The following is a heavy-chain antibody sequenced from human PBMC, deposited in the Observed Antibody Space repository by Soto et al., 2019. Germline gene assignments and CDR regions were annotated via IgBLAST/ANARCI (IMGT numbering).Heavy chain of an antibody. CDR3: AIDLSWGSNWYYYMDV. CDR1: GFILSDCA. D-gene: IGHD7-27*01. Sequence: EVQLVESGGGLVQPGGSLRLSCATSGFILSDCAMNWVRQVPGKGLEWVSYISSSSSVIDYADSVKGRFTVSRENARNSLYLQMNSLSAEDTAVYYCAIDLSWGSNWYYYMDVWCKGTTGTVSS. CDR2: ISSSSSVI. J-gene: IGHJ6*03. V-gene: IGHV3-48*01.